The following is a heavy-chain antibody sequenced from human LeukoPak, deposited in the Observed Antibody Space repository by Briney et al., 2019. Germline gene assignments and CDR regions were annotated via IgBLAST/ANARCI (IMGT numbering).Heavy chain of an antibody. CDR3: AKDSARYDFWSGYPETLPARHFDY. J-gene: IGHJ4*02. CDR2: ISGSGGST. Sequence: GGSLRLSCAASGFTFSSYAMSWVRQAPGKGLEWVSAISGSGGSTYYADSVKGRFTISRDNSKNTLYLQMNSLRAEDTAVYYCAKDSARYDFWSGYPETLPARHFDYWGQGTLVTVSS. CDR1: GFTFSSYA. V-gene: IGHV3-23*01. D-gene: IGHD3-3*01.